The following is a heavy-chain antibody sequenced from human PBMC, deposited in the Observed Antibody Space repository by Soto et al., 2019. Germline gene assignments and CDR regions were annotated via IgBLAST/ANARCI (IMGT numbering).Heavy chain of an antibody. Sequence: QPGGSLRLSCTASGFTFGDYAMSWFRQAPGKGLEWVGFIRSKAYGGTTEYAASVKGRFTISRDDSKSIAYLQMNSLKTEDTAVYYCTRARYDSSGYTDYWGQGTLVTVSS. CDR3: TRARYDSSGYTDY. CDR2: IRSKAYGGTT. J-gene: IGHJ4*02. CDR1: GFTFGDYA. D-gene: IGHD3-22*01. V-gene: IGHV3-49*03.